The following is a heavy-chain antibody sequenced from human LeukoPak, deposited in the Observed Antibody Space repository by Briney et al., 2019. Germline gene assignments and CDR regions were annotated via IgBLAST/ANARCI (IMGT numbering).Heavy chain of an antibody. CDR3: ARLRGYCSGGSCYSDWFDP. Sequence: GESLKISCKGSGYSFTSYWIGWVRQMPGKGLEWMGIIYPGDSDTRYSPSFQGQVTISADKSISTAYLQWSSLKASDTAMYYCARLRGYCSGGSCYSDWFDPWGQGTLVTVSP. J-gene: IGHJ5*02. CDR1: GYSFTSYW. CDR2: IYPGDSDT. D-gene: IGHD2-15*01. V-gene: IGHV5-51*01.